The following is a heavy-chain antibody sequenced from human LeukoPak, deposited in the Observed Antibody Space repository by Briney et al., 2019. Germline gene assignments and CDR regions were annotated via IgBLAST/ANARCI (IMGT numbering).Heavy chain of an antibody. D-gene: IGHD3-3*01. CDR3: ARGLDDFWSGYHHLYYFDY. CDR1: GYTCTSYD. V-gene: IGHV1-8*03. Sequence: ASVKVSCKASGYTCTSYDINGVRQATRQGLEWMGWMNSNSGNTGYAQKFQGRVTITRNTSISTAYMELSSLRSEDTAVYYCARGLDDFWSGYHHLYYFDYWGQGALVTVSS. J-gene: IGHJ4*02. CDR2: MNSNSGNT.